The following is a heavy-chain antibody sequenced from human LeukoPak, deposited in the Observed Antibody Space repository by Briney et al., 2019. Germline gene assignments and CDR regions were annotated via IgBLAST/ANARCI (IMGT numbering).Heavy chain of an antibody. J-gene: IGHJ6*02. D-gene: IGHD4-17*01. V-gene: IGHV1-18*01. CDR3: ARGGVDGDYGSDYYGMDV. Sequence: SVKVSCKASGYTFTSYGISWVRQAPGQGLEWMGWISAYNGNTNYAQKLQGRVTMTTDTSTSTAYMELRSLRSGDTAVYYCARGGVDGDYGSDYYGMDVWGQGSTVTVSS. CDR1: GYTFTSYG. CDR2: ISAYNGNT.